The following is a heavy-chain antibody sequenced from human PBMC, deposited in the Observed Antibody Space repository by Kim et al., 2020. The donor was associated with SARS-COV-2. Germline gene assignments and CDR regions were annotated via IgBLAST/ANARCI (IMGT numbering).Heavy chain of an antibody. V-gene: IGHV4-39*02. Sequence: SETLSLTCTVSGGSISGSGYYWGWIHQPPGKGLEWIGSIYHSGSTYYNPSLKSRVTISVDTSKNHFSLRLRSVTAADTAVYYCARPISGGGDYSYWGQGT. D-gene: IGHD2-21*01. J-gene: IGHJ4*02. CDR2: IYHSGST. CDR1: GGSISGSGYY. CDR3: ARPISGGGDYSY.